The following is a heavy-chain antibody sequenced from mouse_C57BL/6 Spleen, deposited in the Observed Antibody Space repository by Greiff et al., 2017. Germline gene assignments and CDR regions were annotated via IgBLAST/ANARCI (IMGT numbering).Heavy chain of an antibody. Sequence: VHVKQSGPELVKPGASVKIPCKASGYTFTDYNMDWVKQSHGKSLEWIGDINPNNGGTIYNQKFKGKATLTVDKSSSTAYMELRSLTSEDTAVYYCARQAYYSNYWFAYWGQGTLVTVSA. D-gene: IGHD2-5*01. J-gene: IGHJ3*01. CDR3: ARQAYYSNYWFAY. CDR2: INPNNGGT. V-gene: IGHV1-18*01. CDR1: GYTFTDYN.